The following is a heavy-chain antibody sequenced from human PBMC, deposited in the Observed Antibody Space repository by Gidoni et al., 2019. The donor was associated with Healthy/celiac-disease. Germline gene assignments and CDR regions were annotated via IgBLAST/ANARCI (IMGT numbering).Heavy chain of an antibody. Sequence: EVQLLDSGGGLVQPGGSLRLSCAAPGFTFRSYAMSWVRQAPGKGLEWVSAISGSGGSTYDADSVKGRFTISRDNSKNTLYLQMNSLRAEDTAVYYCAKPLRFLEWAFDYWGQGTMVTVSS. J-gene: IGHJ4*02. CDR1: GFTFRSYA. CDR3: AKPLRFLEWAFDY. V-gene: IGHV3-23*01. CDR2: ISGSGGST. D-gene: IGHD3-3*01.